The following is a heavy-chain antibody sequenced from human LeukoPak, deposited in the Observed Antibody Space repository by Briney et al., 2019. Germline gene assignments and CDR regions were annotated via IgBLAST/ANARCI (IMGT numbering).Heavy chain of an antibody. Sequence: GGSLRLSCAASGFTFSSYAMSWVRQAPGKGLEWVSAISGSGGSTYYADSVKGGFTISRDNSKNTLYLQMNSLRAEDTVVYYCAKTLSPYYYDSSGYYSGCDYWGQGTLVTVSS. J-gene: IGHJ4*02. D-gene: IGHD3-22*01. CDR2: ISGSGGST. CDR1: GFTFSSYA. CDR3: AKTLSPYYYDSSGYYSGCDY. V-gene: IGHV3-23*01.